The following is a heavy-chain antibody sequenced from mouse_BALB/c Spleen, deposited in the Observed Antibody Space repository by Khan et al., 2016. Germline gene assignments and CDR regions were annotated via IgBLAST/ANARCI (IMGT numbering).Heavy chain of an antibody. V-gene: IGHV14-3*02. CDR1: GFNIKDTY. Sequence: VQLQQSGAELVKPGASVKLSCTASGFNIKDTYMHWVKQRPEQGLEWIGRIDPANVNTKYDPKFQGKATITADTSSNTVYLQLSSLTSEDTAVYYCTREGDYPYWGQGTTLTVSS. D-gene: IGHD2-13*01. CDR2: IDPANVNT. CDR3: TREGDYPY. J-gene: IGHJ2*01.